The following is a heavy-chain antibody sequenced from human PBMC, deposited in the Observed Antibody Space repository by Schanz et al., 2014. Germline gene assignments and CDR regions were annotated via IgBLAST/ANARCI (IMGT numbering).Heavy chain of an antibody. J-gene: IGHJ5*02. CDR2: ISAYNGNT. CDR3: AKAEYDILTDSYSRLDP. D-gene: IGHD3-9*01. Sequence: QVQLVQSGAEVKKPGASVKVSCKASGYTFTSYGISWVRQAPGQGLEWMGWISAYNGNTKYPQKLQGRVIMTTDTSTSTAYMELRSLRSDDTAVYYCAKAEYDILTDSYSRLDPWGQGTLVTVSS. CDR1: GYTFTSYG. V-gene: IGHV1-18*01.